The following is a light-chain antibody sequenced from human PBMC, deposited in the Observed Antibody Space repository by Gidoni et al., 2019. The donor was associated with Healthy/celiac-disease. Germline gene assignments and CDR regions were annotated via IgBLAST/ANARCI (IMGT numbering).Light chain of an antibody. CDR2: KAS. CDR1: ESISSW. J-gene: IGKJ3*01. CDR3: QQYNSYTPLFT. V-gene: IGKV1-5*03. Sequence: DIQMTQSPSTLSASVDARVTITCRASESISSWLAWYQQKPGKAPKLLIYKASRLESGVPSTFSCSGSGTGFTFTISILQLDDFATEYCQQYNSYTPLFTFGPGTKVDIK.